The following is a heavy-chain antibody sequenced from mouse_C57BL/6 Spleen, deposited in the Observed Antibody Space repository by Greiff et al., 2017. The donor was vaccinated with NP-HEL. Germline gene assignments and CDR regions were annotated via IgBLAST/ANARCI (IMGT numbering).Heavy chain of an antibody. J-gene: IGHJ3*01. CDR1: GYTFTSYW. D-gene: IGHD2-3*01. Sequence: QVQLQQPGAELVKPGASVKLSCKASGYTFTSYWMHWVKQRPGQGLEWIGMIHPNSGSTNYNEKFKSKATLTVDKSSSTAYMQLSSLTSEDSAVYYCARGVYDGYYLFAYWGQGTLVTVSA. CDR3: ARGVYDGYYLFAY. CDR2: IHPNSGST. V-gene: IGHV1-64*01.